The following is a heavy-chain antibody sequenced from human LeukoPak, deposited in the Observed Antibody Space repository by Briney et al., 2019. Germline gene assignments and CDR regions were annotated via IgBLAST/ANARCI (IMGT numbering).Heavy chain of an antibody. D-gene: IGHD3-22*01. CDR1: GGSFSGYY. CDR2: IYYSGST. Sequence: PSETLSLTCAVYGGSFSGYYWSWIRQPPGKGLEWIGSIYYSGSTYYNPSLKSRVTISVDMSKNQFSLKLNSVTAADTAVYYCESASSGYLNFDYWGQGTLVTVSS. V-gene: IGHV4-34*01. CDR3: ESASSGYLNFDY. J-gene: IGHJ4*02.